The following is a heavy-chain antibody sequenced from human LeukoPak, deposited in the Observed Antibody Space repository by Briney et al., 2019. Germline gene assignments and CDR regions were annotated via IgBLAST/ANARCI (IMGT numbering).Heavy chain of an antibody. CDR2: ITDSGGST. CDR3: AKSPQLLYYFDY. CDR1: GFTFSSYA. Sequence: GGSLRLSCAASGFTFSSYAMRWGRQAPGKGLEWVSSITDSGGSTYYRDSVKGRFTISRDNSKNTLYLQMNSLRAEDTAVYYCAKSPQLLYYFDYWGQGTLVTVSS. J-gene: IGHJ4*02. V-gene: IGHV3-23*01. D-gene: IGHD2-2*01.